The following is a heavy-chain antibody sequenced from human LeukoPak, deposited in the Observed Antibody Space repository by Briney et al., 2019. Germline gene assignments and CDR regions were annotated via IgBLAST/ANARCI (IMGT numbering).Heavy chain of an antibody. J-gene: IGHJ4*02. D-gene: IGHD2/OR15-2a*01. CDR3: GRATQTLYYFLY. Sequence: SSGKVSCKASGDTFTSYYIHWVRQAPGHGLEWMGIINPSGGSTSYAQKFQGRVTMTTDTSTSTVYMELSSLRSEDTAVYYCGRATQTLYYFLYWGQGTLVTVSS. V-gene: IGHV1-46*03. CDR1: GDTFTSYY. CDR2: INPSGGST.